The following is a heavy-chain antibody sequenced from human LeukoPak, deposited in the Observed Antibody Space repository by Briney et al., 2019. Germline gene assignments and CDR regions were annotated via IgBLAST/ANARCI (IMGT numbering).Heavy chain of an antibody. Sequence: GGSLRLSCAASGFTFSSYGMHWVRQAPGKGLEWVAFIRYDGSNKYYADSVKGRFTISRDNSKNTLYLQMNSLRAEDTAVYYCAKGSVYYDFWSSTEGDAFDIWGQGTMVTVSS. CDR1: GFTFSSYG. J-gene: IGHJ3*02. D-gene: IGHD3-3*01. CDR3: AKGSVYYDFWSSTEGDAFDI. CDR2: IRYDGSNK. V-gene: IGHV3-30*02.